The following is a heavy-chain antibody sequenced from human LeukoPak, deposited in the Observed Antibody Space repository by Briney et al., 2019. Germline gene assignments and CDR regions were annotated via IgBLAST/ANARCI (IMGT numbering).Heavy chain of an antibody. CDR1: GYTLTELS. Sequence: GASVKVSCKVSGYTLTELSMHWVRQAPGKGLEWMGWISAYNGNTNYAQKLQGRVTMTTDTSTSTAYMELRSLRSDDTAVYYCARDTTSYYDYVWGSYRYISLDYWGQGTLVTVSS. CDR3: ARDTTSYYDYVWGSYRYISLDY. V-gene: IGHV1-18*01. CDR2: ISAYNGNT. J-gene: IGHJ4*02. D-gene: IGHD3-16*02.